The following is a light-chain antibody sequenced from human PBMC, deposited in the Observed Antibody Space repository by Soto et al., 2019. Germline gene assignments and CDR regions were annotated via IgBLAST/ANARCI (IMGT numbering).Light chain of an antibody. Sequence: QSVLTQPRSASGSPGQSVTISCTGTSSDVGGYNYVSWYQQHPSKAPKVIIYEVSKRPSGVPDRFSGSKSGSTASLTVSGLQAEDEADYYCSSYAVTNIFVFGTGTKVTVL. CDR1: SSDVGGYNY. J-gene: IGLJ1*01. V-gene: IGLV2-8*01. CDR2: EVS. CDR3: SSYAVTNIFV.